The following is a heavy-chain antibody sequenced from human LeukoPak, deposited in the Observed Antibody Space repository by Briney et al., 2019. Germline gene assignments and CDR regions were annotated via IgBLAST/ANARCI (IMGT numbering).Heavy chain of an antibody. V-gene: IGHV4-39*07. CDR3: ARDPTRSSYDY. CDR1: GDSISSSSYY. J-gene: IGHJ4*02. Sequence: SETLSLTCTVSGDSISSSSYYWGWIRQPPGKGLEWIGSIYYSGSTYYNPSLKSRVTISVDTSKNQFSLKLSSVTAADTAVYYCARDPTRSSYDYWGQGTLVTVSS. D-gene: IGHD6-13*01. CDR2: IYYSGST.